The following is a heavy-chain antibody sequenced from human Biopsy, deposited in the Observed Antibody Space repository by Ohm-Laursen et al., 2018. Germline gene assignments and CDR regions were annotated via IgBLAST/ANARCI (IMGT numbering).Heavy chain of an antibody. CDR1: GGSVSDSFHF. CDR3: ARDVKRYCSGTSCYSGYFGMDV. D-gene: IGHD2-2*01. J-gene: IGHJ6*02. V-gene: IGHV4-61*01. Sequence: SETLSLTCIVSGGSVSDSFHFWSWIRQPPGKGLEWIGDVYYSGTTNYNPSLKSRLTISVDTSKNQFSLNLNSVTAADTAVYFCARDVKRYCSGTSCYSGYFGMDVWGQGTTVTVS. CDR2: VYYSGTT.